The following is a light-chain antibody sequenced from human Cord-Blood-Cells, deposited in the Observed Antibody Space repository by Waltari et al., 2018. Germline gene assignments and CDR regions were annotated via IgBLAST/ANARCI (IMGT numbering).Light chain of an antibody. Sequence: AIRMTQSPSSLSASTGDRVNITCRASQGISSYLSWYQQKPGKAPKPLIYAASTLQSGVPSRFSGSGSGTDFTLTISCLQSEDFATYYCQQYYSYPRTFGGGTKVEIK. CDR1: QGISSY. V-gene: IGKV1-8*01. CDR2: AAS. CDR3: QQYYSYPRT. J-gene: IGKJ4*01.